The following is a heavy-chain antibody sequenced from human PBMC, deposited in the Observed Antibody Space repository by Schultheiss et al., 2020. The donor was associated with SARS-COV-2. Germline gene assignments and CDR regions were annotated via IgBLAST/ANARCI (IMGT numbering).Heavy chain of an antibody. D-gene: IGHD2-8*01. CDR3: ARDGIWFMLDY. Sequence: GGSLRLSCAASGFTFSSYAMHWVRQAPGKGLEWVAVISYDGSNKYYADSVKGRFTISRDNSKNTLYLQMNSLRAEDTAVYYCARDGIWFMLDYWGQGTLVTVSS. CDR1: GFTFSSYA. J-gene: IGHJ4*02. V-gene: IGHV3-30*01. CDR2: ISYDGSNK.